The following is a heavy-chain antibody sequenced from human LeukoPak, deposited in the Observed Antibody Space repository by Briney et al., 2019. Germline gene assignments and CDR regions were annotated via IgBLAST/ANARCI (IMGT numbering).Heavy chain of an antibody. V-gene: IGHV4-34*01. CDR3: ARRARKHGGMDV. D-gene: IGHD6-6*01. J-gene: IGHJ6*02. CDR1: GGSFSGYY. CDR2: INHSGST. Sequence: SETLSLTCAVYGGSFSGYYWSWIRQPPGEGLEWIGEINHSGSTNYNPSLKSRVTISVDTSKNQFSLKLSSVTAADTAVYYCARRARKHGGMDVWGQGTTVTVSS.